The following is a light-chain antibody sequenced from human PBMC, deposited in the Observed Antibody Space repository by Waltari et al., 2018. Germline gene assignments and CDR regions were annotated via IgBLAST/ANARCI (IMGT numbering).Light chain of an antibody. CDR1: SGHSRNV. V-gene: IGLV4-69*01. Sequence: QLVLTQSPSASASLGASVKPTCTLSSGHSRNVIAWHQQQPEKGPRYLMKVNSDGSHSKGDEIPDRFSGSSSGAERHLTISSLQSEDEADYYCQTGGHGTWVFGGGTKLTVL. CDR2: VNSDGSH. J-gene: IGLJ3*02. CDR3: QTGGHGTWV.